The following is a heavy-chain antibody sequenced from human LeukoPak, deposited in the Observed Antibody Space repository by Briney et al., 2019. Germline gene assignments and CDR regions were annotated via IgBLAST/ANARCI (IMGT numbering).Heavy chain of an antibody. CDR1: GFTFSSYS. CDR3: AKERYYGSGSYYKVNWFDP. J-gene: IGHJ5*02. V-gene: IGHV3-23*01. CDR2: ISGSGGST. D-gene: IGHD3-10*01. Sequence: GGSLRLSCAASGFTFSSYSMNWVRQAPGKGLEWVSAISGSGGSTYYADSVKGRFTISRDNSKNTLYLQMNSLRAEDTAVYYCAKERYYGSGSYYKVNWFDPWGQGTLVTVSS.